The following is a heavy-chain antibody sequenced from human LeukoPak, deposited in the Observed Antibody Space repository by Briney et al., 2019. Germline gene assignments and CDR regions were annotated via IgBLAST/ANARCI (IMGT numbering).Heavy chain of an antibody. V-gene: IGHV4-59*01. CDR3: ARQGFWSGYIPDWYFDL. J-gene: IGHJ2*01. CDR2: IYYSGST. CDR1: GGSISSYY. D-gene: IGHD3-3*01. Sequence: SETLSLTCTVSGGSISSYYWSWIRQPPGKGLEWIGYIYYSGSTSYNPSLKSRVTISVDTSKNQFSLKLSSVTAADTAVYYCARQGFWSGYIPDWYFDLWGRGTLVTVSS.